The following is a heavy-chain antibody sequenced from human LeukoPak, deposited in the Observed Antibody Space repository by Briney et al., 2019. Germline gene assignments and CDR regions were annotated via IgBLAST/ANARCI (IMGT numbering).Heavy chain of an antibody. V-gene: IGHV1-69*06. D-gene: IGHD6-6*01. Sequence: ASVKVSCKASGGTFSSYAISWVRQAPGQGLEWMGGIIPIFGTANYVQKFRGRVTITADKSTSTAYMELSSLRSEDTAVYYCARGDHEYSISSFDYWGQGTLVTVSS. CDR1: GGTFSSYA. CDR2: IIPIFGTA. J-gene: IGHJ4*02. CDR3: ARGDHEYSISSFDY.